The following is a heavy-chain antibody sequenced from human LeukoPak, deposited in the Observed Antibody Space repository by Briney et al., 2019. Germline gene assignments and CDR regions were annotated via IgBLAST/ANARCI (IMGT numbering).Heavy chain of an antibody. CDR2: IYSGGST. D-gene: IGHD3-10*01. CDR3: ASVLFGESHGY. J-gene: IGHJ4*02. Sequence: GGSLRLSCAASGFTVSKNYMSWVRHAPAKGLEWVSVIYSGGSTYNADSVKGRFTISRDNSKNMLYLQMDSLRAEDTFFYCCASVLFGESHGYWGQGTLVTVSS. V-gene: IGHV3-53*01. CDR1: GFTVSKNY.